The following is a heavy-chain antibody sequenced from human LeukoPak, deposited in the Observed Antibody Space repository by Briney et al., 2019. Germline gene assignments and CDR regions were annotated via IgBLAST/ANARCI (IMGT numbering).Heavy chain of an antibody. Sequence: PGGTLRLSCAASGFTFSSYAMSWVRQAPGKGLEWVSAISGSGGSTYYADSVKGRFTISRDNSKNTLYLQMNSLRAEDTAVYYCAKDMGSSGTNWFDPWGQGTLVTVSS. V-gene: IGHV3-23*01. CDR1: GFTFSSYA. D-gene: IGHD6-6*01. CDR2: ISGSGGST. J-gene: IGHJ5*02. CDR3: AKDMGSSGTNWFDP.